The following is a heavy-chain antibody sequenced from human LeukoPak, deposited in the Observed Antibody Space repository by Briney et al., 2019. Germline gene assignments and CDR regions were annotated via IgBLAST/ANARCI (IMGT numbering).Heavy chain of an antibody. J-gene: IGHJ5*02. CDR2: INPNSGGT. Sequence: ASVKVSCKAAGYTFTGYYMFWVRQAPGQGLGWMGRINPNSGGTNYAQKFQGRVTMTRDTSISTAYMELGRLRSDDTAVYYCARGYCSGGSCYSVENWFDPWGQGTLVTVSS. D-gene: IGHD2-15*01. CDR3: ARGYCSGGSCYSVENWFDP. V-gene: IGHV1-2*06. CDR1: GYTFTGYY.